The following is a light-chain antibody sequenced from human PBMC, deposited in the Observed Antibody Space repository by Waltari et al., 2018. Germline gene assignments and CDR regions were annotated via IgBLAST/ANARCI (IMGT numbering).Light chain of an antibody. J-gene: IGLJ2*01. CDR3: NSYTSSNTLV. V-gene: IGLV2-14*03. Sequence: QSALTPPASVPGSPGQSITISCTGTSSDLGSYNYVSCYQQHPGKAPKLMIYDVSNRPSGVSSRFSGSKSGNTASLTISGLQTEDEADYYCNSYTSSNTLVFGGGTKLTVL. CDR1: SSDLGSYNY. CDR2: DVS.